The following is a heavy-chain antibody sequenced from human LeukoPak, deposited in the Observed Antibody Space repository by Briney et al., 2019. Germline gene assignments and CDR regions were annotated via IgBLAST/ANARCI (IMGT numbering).Heavy chain of an antibody. Sequence: GGSLRLSCAASGFTFSSHSMNWVRQAPGKGLEWVSYISSSSSTIYYADSVKGRFTISRDNAKNSLYLQMNSLRAEDTAVYYCARDRTGDAFDIWGQGTMVTVSS. CDR3: ARDRTGDAFDI. J-gene: IGHJ3*02. CDR1: GFTFSSHS. V-gene: IGHV3-48*01. CDR2: ISSSSSTI.